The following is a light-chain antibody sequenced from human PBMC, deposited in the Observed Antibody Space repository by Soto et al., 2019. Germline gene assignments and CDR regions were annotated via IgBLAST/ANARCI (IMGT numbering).Light chain of an antibody. V-gene: IGKV1-33*01. CDR3: QQFYDLPIN. CDR1: QDISDV. J-gene: IGKJ5*01. CDR2: DAS. Sequence: EIQMTQAPSSLAASVGDRVTITCQASQDISDVLNWYQQQPGKAPKALIYDASKLQTGVPSRFSGRGSGKDFTFTISSLQPDDSGTYYCQQFYDLPINCGQGTRLEIK.